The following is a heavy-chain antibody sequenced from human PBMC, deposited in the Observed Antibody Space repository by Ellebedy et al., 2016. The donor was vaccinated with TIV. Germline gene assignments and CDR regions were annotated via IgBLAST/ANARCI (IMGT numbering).Heavy chain of an antibody. CDR3: ARNHYDFLTAYANPPNY. J-gene: IGHJ4*02. Sequence: AASVTVSCKASGYTFTSYAMNWVRQAPGQGLEWMGWINTNTGNPTYAQAFTGRFIFSLDTAFSTAYLQISSLKAEDTAVYYCARNHYDFLTAYANPPNYWGQGTLVTVSS. D-gene: IGHD3-9*01. CDR2: INTNTGNP. CDR1: GYTFTSYA. V-gene: IGHV7-4-1*02.